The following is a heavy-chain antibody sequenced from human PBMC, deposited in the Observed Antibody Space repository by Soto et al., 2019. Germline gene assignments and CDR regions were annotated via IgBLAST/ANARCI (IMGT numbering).Heavy chain of an antibody. J-gene: IGHJ4*02. Sequence: GGSLRLSCAASGFTFSSYAMSWVRQAPGKGLEWVSAISGSGGSTYYADSVKGRFTISRDNSKNTLYLQMNSLRAEDTAVYYCAKDFDEGTVVVVAATPVDYWGQGTLVTVSS. CDR3: AKDFDEGTVVVVAATPVDY. D-gene: IGHD2-15*01. V-gene: IGHV3-23*01. CDR1: GFTFSSYA. CDR2: ISGSGGST.